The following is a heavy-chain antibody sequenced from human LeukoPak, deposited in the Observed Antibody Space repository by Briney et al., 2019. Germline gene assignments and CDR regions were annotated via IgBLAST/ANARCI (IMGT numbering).Heavy chain of an antibody. V-gene: IGHV3-74*01. J-gene: IGHJ6*03. CDR3: AKDGTYPTAEKPYYYYYYMDV. D-gene: IGHD4-11*01. CDR2: INSDGTYT. Sequence: PGGSLRLSCAASGFTFRSYWMHWVRQAPGKGLVWVSRINSDGTYTNYADSVKGRFTISRDNAKNTLYLQMNSLRAEDTAVYYCAKDGTYPTAEKPYYYYYYMDVWGKGTTVTVSS. CDR1: GFTFRSYW.